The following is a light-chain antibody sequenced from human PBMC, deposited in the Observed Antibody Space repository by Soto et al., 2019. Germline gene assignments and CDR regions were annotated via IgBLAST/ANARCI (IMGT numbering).Light chain of an antibody. V-gene: IGKV1-5*03. CDR3: QQYNDNWT. CDR2: KAS. CDR1: QSISSW. J-gene: IGKJ1*01. Sequence: DIQMTQSPSTLSASVGDRVTITCRASQSISSWLDWYQQKPGQAPKILIYKASTLQSGVPSRFRCSGSGTEFTLSISRLQPDDSATYYCQQYNDNWTFGQGTKVEIK.